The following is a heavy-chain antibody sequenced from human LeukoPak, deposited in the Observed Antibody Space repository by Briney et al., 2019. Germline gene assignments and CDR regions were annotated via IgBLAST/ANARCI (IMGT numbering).Heavy chain of an antibody. CDR1: DGSFSAYQ. J-gene: IGHJ3*02. V-gene: IGHV4-34*01. CDR3: SSGRYYGCLTGYSRDAFDI. Sequence: SETLSLTCAVDDGSFSAYQWNWIRQPPGKGLEWIGEINHSGSTNYNPSLKSRVSISADRWKNQFSLKLSSVTAADTAVYYCSSGRYYGCLTGYSRDAFDIWGQGTVVTVSS. CDR2: INHSGST. D-gene: IGHD3-9*01.